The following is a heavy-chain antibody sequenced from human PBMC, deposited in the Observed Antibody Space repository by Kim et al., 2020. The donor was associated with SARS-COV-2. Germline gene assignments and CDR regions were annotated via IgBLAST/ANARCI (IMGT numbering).Heavy chain of an antibody. V-gene: IGHV3-33*01. Sequence: GGSLRLSCAASGFTFSSYGMHWVRQAPGKGLEWVAVIWYDGSNKYYADSVKGRFTISRDNSKNTLYLQMNSLRAEDTAVYYCARDGYCTNDCIGLNYYYYGMDVWGQGTTVTVSS. CDR1: GFTFSSYG. CDR3: ARDGYCTNDCIGLNYYYYGMDV. D-gene: IGHD2-8*01. J-gene: IGHJ6*02. CDR2: IWYDGSNK.